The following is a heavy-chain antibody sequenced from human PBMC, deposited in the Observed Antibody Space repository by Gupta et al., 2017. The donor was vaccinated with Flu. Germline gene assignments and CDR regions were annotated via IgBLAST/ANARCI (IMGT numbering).Heavy chain of an antibody. J-gene: IGHJ4*02. CDR3: ARYDSSAYPDY. D-gene: IGHD3-22*01. Sequence: CVRQAPGRGLEWVSALTSGGDATYYADSVKGRFTISRDNSRNTLFLQLNSLRVDDTAVYYCARYDSSAYPDYWGQGTLVTVSS. V-gene: IGHV3-23*01. CDR2: LTSGGDAT.